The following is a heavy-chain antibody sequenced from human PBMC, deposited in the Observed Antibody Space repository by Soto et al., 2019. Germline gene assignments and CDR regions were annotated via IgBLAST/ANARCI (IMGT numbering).Heavy chain of an antibody. CDR3: ARESGSMILARGMDV. CDR1: GFTFSSYA. CDR2: ISYDGSNK. J-gene: IGHJ6*02. Sequence: GGSLRLSCAASGFTFSSYAMHWVRQAPGKGLEWVAVISYDGSNKYYADSVKGRFTISRDNSKNTLYLQMNSLRAEDTAVYYCARESGSMILARGMDVWGQGTTVTVSS. V-gene: IGHV3-30-3*01. D-gene: IGHD2-21*01.